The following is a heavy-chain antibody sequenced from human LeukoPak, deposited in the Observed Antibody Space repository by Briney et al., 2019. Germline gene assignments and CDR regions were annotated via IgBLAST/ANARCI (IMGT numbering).Heavy chain of an antibody. J-gene: IGHJ4*02. CDR2: INAGNGNT. D-gene: IGHD3-10*02. CDR3: ARGGTGMFFYFDC. V-gene: IGHV1-3*01. CDR1: GFTFTTYA. Sequence: ASVKVSCKASGFTFTTYAMHWVRQAPGQRLEWMGWINAGNGNTKYSQKFQGRVTITRDTSASTAYMELSSLRSEDTAVYYCARGGTGMFFYFDCWGQGTLVTVSS.